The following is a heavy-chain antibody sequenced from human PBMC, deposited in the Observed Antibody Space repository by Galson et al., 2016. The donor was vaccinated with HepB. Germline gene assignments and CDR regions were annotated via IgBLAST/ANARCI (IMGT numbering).Heavy chain of an antibody. CDR2: IFWDDDR. J-gene: IGHJ5*02. D-gene: IGHD4-11*01. CDR1: GFSLSTSGID. Sequence: PALVKPTQTLTLTCTYSGFSLSTSGIDVAWIRQAPGKAPEWLALIFWDDDRRYNPSLQSRLTITKDTSKNQVVLTMANMDPVDTATYYCVHRPRNSPNCYDPWGPGTLVTGSS. CDR3: VHRPRNSPNCYDP. V-gene: IGHV2-5*02.